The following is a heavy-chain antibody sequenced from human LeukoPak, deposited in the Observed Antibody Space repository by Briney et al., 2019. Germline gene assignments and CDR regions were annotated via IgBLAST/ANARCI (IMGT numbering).Heavy chain of an antibody. CDR1: GFTFSSYA. CDR2: ISGSGGST. V-gene: IGHV3-23*01. D-gene: IGHD3-10*01. Sequence: LSGGSLRLSCAASGFTFSSYAMSWVRQAPGKGLEWVSAISGSGGSTYYADSVKGRFTISRDNSKNTLYLQMNSLRAEDTAVYYCAKSGGLSGSGRLAMDVWGQGTTVTVSS. CDR3: AKSGGLSGSGRLAMDV. J-gene: IGHJ6*02.